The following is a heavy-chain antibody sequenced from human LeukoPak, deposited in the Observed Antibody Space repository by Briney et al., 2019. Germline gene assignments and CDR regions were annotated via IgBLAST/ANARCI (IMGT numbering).Heavy chain of an antibody. CDR2: MSSSDDGR. D-gene: IGHD2-15*01. Sequence: GGSLRLSCAASGFTFSSYGMNWVRQAPGKGLEWVSAMSSSDDGRYYAASVRGRFTISRDTSRSTLYLQMNSLRAEDAAVYYCAKAPVTSCRGAFCYPFDYWGQGTLVTVSS. J-gene: IGHJ4*02. CDR3: AKAPVTSCRGAFCYPFDY. V-gene: IGHV3-23*01. CDR1: GFTFSSYG.